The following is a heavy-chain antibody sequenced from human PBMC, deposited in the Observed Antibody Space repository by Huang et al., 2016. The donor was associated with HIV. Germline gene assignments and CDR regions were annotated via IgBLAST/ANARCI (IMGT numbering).Heavy chain of an antibody. D-gene: IGHD3-22*01. CDR1: GGSITSSSYY. CDR2: IDYSGST. CDR3: ARHFSYYDSSGYTPWDAFDI. V-gene: IGHV4-39*01. J-gene: IGHJ3*02. Sequence: QLQLQGSGPGLVKPSETLSLTCTVSGGSITSSSYYWGWIRQPPGKGLEWVGSIDYSGSTDYNPSLKSLVTVSVDTSKNQFSLKLSSVTAADTAVYYCARHFSYYDSSGYTPWDAFDIWGQGTMVTVSS.